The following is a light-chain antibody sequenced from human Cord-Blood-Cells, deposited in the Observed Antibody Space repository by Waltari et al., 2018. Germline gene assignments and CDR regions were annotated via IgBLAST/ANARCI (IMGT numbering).Light chain of an antibody. J-gene: IGKJ2*01. CDR1: QSVSSSY. Sequence: EIVLTQSPGTLSLSPGERATLSCRASQSVSSSYLAWYQQKPGQATRLLIYGASSRATGIPDRFSGSGSGTDFTLTISSLGPEDFAVYYCQQYCSSPYTFGQVTNLEIK. CDR2: GAS. V-gene: IGKV3-20*01. CDR3: QQYCSSPYT.